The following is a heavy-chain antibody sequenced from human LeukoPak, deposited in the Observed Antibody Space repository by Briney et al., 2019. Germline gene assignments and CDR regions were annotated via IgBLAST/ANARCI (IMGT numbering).Heavy chain of an antibody. D-gene: IGHD6-6*01. Sequence: RGGSLRLSCAASGFTFNNYAMTWVRQAPGKGLEWVSAVTSSGESTNYADSVKGRFTIYRDNSKNTLYLQMNSLSSEDTAVYYCAKDRSSSSPDYWGQGILVTVSS. CDR3: AKDRSSSSPDY. CDR2: VTSSGEST. V-gene: IGHV3-23*01. J-gene: IGHJ4*02. CDR1: GFTFNNYA.